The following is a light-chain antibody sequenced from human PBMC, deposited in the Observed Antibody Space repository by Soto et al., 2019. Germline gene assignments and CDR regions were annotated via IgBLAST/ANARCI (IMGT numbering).Light chain of an antibody. Sequence: EIVLTQSPGTLYLSPGERATLSCRASRSVTNNYVAWYQRKPGQAPRLLIYGASSRATDIPGRFSGTGSGTDFSLTITRLEPEDFAVYYCHQYGSSPPTFGQGTKVEI. J-gene: IGKJ1*01. V-gene: IGKV3-20*01. CDR2: GAS. CDR3: HQYGSSPPT. CDR1: RSVTNNY.